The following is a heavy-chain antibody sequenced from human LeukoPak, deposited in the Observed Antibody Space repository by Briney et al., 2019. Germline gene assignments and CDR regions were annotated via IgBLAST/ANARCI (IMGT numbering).Heavy chain of an antibody. D-gene: IGHD6-19*01. CDR2: INHIGST. CDR1: GGSFSGYY. Sequence: PSETLSLTCAVYGGSFSGYYWSLNRQPPGKGLEWIGEINHIGSTNYNPSLKSRVTISVDTSKNQFSLKLTSGTAADTAVYYCAREVGGTGGWFDPWGQGTLVIVSS. J-gene: IGHJ5*02. CDR3: AREVGGTGGWFDP. V-gene: IGHV4-34*01.